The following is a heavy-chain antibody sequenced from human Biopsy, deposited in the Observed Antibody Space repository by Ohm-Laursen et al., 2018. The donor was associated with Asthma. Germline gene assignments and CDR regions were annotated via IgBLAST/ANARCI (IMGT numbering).Heavy chain of an antibody. CDR3: AKITTDWQKANNWFDP. J-gene: IGHJ5*02. V-gene: IGHV3-23*01. CDR1: GFAFNNSS. Sequence: GSLRLSCAASGFAFNNSSMTWVRQAPGKGLEWVSSISASGVRTFYADSVKGRFTVSRDSSRNTLYLQLSTLRVEDTAVYFCAKITTDWQKANNWFDPWGQGTLVTVSS. D-gene: IGHD3-22*01. CDR2: ISASGVRT.